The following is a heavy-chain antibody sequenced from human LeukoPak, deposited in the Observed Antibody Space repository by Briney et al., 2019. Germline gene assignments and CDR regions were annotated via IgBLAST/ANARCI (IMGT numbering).Heavy chain of an antibody. Sequence: GGSLRLSCAASGFTFSSYAMHWVRQAPGKGLEWVSSISSSSSYIYYADSVKGRFTISRDNAKNSLYLQMNSLRAEDTAVYYCARVGSSSGYYLDYWGQGTLVTVSS. V-gene: IGHV3-21*01. J-gene: IGHJ4*02. CDR2: ISSSSSYI. CDR3: ARVGSSSGYYLDY. CDR1: GFTFSSYA. D-gene: IGHD3-22*01.